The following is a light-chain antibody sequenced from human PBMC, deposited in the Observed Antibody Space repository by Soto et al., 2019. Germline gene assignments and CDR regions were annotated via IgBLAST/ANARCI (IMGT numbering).Light chain of an antibody. J-gene: IGKJ2*01. CDR3: QLGFSTPRT. Sequence: DIQMTQSPSSLSASVGDTVTITCRASRNINNFLNWYQQKPGRAPQLLIYVASTLQSGVPSRFSGSGSGTDFALTINSLQPEDFATYYCQLGFSTPRTFGQGTTLELK. CDR2: VAS. CDR1: RNINNF. V-gene: IGKV1-39*01.